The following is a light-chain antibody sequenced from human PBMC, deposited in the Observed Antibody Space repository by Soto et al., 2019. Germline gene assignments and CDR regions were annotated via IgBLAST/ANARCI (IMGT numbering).Light chain of an antibody. CDR1: QSVSNS. CDR2: DAS. CDR3: QQYGSSPGLFT. J-gene: IGKJ3*01. Sequence: EKVMTQSPATLSVSAGERASLSCRASQSVSNSLAWYQQKPGQAPRLLIYDASTRATGIPARFSGSASGTEFTLTISSLQSEDCAVYYCQQYGSSPGLFTFGPGTKVDIK. V-gene: IGKV3-15*01.